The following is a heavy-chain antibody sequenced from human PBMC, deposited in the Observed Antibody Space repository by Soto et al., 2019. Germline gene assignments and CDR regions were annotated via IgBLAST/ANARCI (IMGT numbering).Heavy chain of an antibody. CDR2: IWYDGSNK. J-gene: IGHJ6*02. D-gene: IGHD2-15*01. CDR3: ASEYCSGGTCYYYGMDV. V-gene: IGHV3-33*01. Sequence: QVQLVESGGGVVQPGRSLRLSCAASGFTFSTYGMHWVRQAPGKGLEWVAVIWYDGSNKYYADSVKGRFTISRDNSKNTLYVQMNSRRAEDTAVYYCASEYCSGGTCYYYGMDVWGQGTTVTVSS. CDR1: GFTFSTYG.